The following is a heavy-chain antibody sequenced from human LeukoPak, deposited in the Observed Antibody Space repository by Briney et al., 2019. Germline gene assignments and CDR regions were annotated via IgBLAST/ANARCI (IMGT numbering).Heavy chain of an antibody. V-gene: IGHV4-39*01. CDR2: IYYSGST. CDR3: ATVSMVRGVESGY. CDR1: GGSISSSTYH. D-gene: IGHD3-10*01. Sequence: SETLSLTCTVSGGSISSSTYHWGWIRQPPGKGLEWIGSIYYSGSTYYNPSLKSRVTISVDTSKNQFSLKLSSVTAPDTAVYYCATVSMVRGVESGYWGQGTLVTVSS. J-gene: IGHJ4*02.